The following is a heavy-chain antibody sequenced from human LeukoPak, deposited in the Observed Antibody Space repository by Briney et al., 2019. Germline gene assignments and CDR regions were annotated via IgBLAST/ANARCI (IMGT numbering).Heavy chain of an antibody. D-gene: IGHD3-10*01. CDR2: ISGSGGST. CDR1: GFTFSSYA. J-gene: IGHJ4*02. CDR3: AKAVWFGELFGPVDY. Sequence: GGSLRLSCAASGFTFSSYAMSWVRQAPGKGLEWVSAISGSGGSTYYADSVKGRFTISRDNSENTLYLQMNSLRAEDTAVYYCAKAVWFGELFGPVDYWGQGTLVTVSS. V-gene: IGHV3-23*01.